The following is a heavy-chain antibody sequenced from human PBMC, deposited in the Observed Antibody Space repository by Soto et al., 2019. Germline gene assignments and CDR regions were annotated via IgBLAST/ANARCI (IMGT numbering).Heavy chain of an antibody. D-gene: IGHD6-19*01. CDR1: GFTFSSYG. CDR2: ISYDGSNK. J-gene: IGHJ6*02. Sequence: GGSLRLSCAASGFTFSSYGMHRVRQAPGKGLEWVAVISYDGSNKYYADSVKGRFTISRDNSKNTLYLQMNSLRAEDTAVYYCAKDKLRVAVAGTYYYYGMDVWGQGTTVTVSS. V-gene: IGHV3-30*18. CDR3: AKDKLRVAVAGTYYYYGMDV.